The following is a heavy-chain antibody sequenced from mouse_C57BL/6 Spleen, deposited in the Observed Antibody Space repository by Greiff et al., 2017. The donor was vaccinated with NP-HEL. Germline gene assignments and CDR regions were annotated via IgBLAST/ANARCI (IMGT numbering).Heavy chain of an antibody. V-gene: IGHV5-6*01. CDR2: ISSGGSYT. Sequence: EVHLVESGGDLVKPGGSLKLSCAASGFTFSSYGMSWVRQTPDKRLEWVATISSGGSYTYYPDSVKGRFTISRDNAKNTLYLQMSSLKSEDTAMYYCARRNYSLYYYAMDYWGQGTSVTVSS. CDR3: ARRNYSLYYYAMDY. D-gene: IGHD6-5*01. J-gene: IGHJ4*01. CDR1: GFTFSSYG.